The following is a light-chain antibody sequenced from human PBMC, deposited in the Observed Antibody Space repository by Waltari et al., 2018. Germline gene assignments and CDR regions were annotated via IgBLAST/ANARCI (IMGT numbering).Light chain of an antibody. CDR2: LGS. CDR1: PSLLHSNGYNY. J-gene: IGKJ1*01. Sequence: DLVMTQSPLSLPVTTGEPASISCRSSPSLLHSNGYNYLDWYLQKPGQSPQLLIYLGSNRASGVPDRFSGSGSGTDFTLKISRVEAEDVGVYYCMQALQTPWTFGQGTKVEIK. V-gene: IGKV2-28*01. CDR3: MQALQTPWT.